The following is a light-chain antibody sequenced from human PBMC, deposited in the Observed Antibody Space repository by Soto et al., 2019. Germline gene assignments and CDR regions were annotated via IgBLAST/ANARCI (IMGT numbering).Light chain of an antibody. CDR1: SSDVGGYNY. CDR3: SSYTSSSTYV. Sequence: QSALTQPASVSGSPGQSITISCTGTSSDVGGYNYVSWYHQHPGKAPKLMIYEVSNRPSGVSNRFSGSKSGNTASLTISGRQAEDEADYYCSSYTSSSTYVFGTGTKLPV. J-gene: IGLJ1*01. V-gene: IGLV2-14*01. CDR2: EVS.